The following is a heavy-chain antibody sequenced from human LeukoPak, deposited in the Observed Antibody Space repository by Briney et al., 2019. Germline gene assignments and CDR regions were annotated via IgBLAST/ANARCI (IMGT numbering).Heavy chain of an antibody. CDR3: ARGRTSTPAAYDY. Sequence: GGSLRLSCAASGFTFSSYSMNWVRQAPGKGLEWVSYISSSSSTIYYADSVKGRFTISRDNAKNSLYLQMNSLRAEDTAVCYCARGRTSTPAAYDYWGQGTLVTGSS. V-gene: IGHV3-48*04. CDR2: ISSSSSTI. J-gene: IGHJ4*02. D-gene: IGHD6-13*01. CDR1: GFTFSSYS.